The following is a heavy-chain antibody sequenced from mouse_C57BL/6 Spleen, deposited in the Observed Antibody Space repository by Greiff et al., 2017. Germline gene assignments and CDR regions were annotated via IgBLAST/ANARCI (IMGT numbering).Heavy chain of an antibody. CDR2: IHPNSGST. Sequence: QVQLQQPGAELVKPGASVKLSCTASGYTFTSYWMHWVKQRPGQGLEWIGMIHPNSGSTNYNEKFKSKATLTVDNSSSTAYMQLSSLTSEDSAVYYCARECSTTVGATGFDYWGQGTTLTVSS. CDR3: ARECSTTVGATGFDY. D-gene: IGHD1-1*01. J-gene: IGHJ2*01. CDR1: GYTFTSYW. V-gene: IGHV1-64*01.